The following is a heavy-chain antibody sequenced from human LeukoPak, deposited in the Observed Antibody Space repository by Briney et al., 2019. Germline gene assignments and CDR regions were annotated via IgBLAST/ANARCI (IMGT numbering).Heavy chain of an antibody. V-gene: IGHV3-53*01. Sequence: GGSLRLSCAASGFTVSSHYMTWVRQAPGKGLAWVSLIYGGGGTYYADSVQGRFTISRDNSKNTVYLQMNNVRVEDTAVYYCARGISGNYSPSDYWGQGTLVTVSS. CDR2: IYGGGGT. D-gene: IGHD1-26*01. J-gene: IGHJ4*02. CDR3: ARGISGNYSPSDY. CDR1: GFTVSSHY.